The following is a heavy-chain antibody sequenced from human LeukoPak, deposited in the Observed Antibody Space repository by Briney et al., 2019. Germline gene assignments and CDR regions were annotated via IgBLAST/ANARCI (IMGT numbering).Heavy chain of an antibody. V-gene: IGHV1-69*04. CDR1: GGTFSSYA. Sequence: SVKVSCKASGGTFSSYAISWVRQAPGQGLERMGRIIPILGIANYAQKFQGRVTITADKSTSTAYMELSSLRSEDTAVYYCARVTCSSTSCPNLFDYWGQGTLVTVSS. J-gene: IGHJ4*02. CDR3: ARVTCSSTSCPNLFDY. D-gene: IGHD2-2*01. CDR2: IIPILGIA.